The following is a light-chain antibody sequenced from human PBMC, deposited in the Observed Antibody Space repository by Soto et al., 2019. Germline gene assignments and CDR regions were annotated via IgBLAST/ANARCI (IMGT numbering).Light chain of an antibody. V-gene: IGLV2-18*02. Sequence: QSALTQPPSVSGSPGQSVTISCTGTSSDVGSYNRVSWYQQPPGTAPKLMIYEVSHRPSGVPDRFSGSKSGNTASLTISGLQAEDEADYYCSSYTGSSTPWVFGGGTKLTVL. CDR3: SSYTGSSTPWV. J-gene: IGLJ2*01. CDR1: SSDVGSYNR. CDR2: EVS.